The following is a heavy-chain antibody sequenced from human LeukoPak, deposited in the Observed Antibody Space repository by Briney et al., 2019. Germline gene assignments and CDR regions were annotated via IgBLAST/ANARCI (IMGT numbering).Heavy chain of an antibody. CDR3: ARGHYDVLAASYKWTPDY. D-gene: IGHD3-9*01. CDR1: GFTFNTFN. Sequence: GGSLRLSCAASGFTFNTFNMNWVRQAPGKGLERVSSITSGGDYIYYADSVKGRFTTSRDNAKNSLSLQLNSLRVEDTAVYYCARGHYDVLAASYKWTPDYWGQGTLVTVSS. CDR2: ITSGGDYI. V-gene: IGHV3-21*01. J-gene: IGHJ4*02.